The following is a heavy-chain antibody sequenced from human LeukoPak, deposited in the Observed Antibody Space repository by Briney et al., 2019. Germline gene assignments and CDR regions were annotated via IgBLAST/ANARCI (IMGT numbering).Heavy chain of an antibody. CDR2: ISRTSRYI. V-gene: IGHV3-11*06. J-gene: IGHJ6*02. CDR3: ARDQLVTSKALYYYYGMDV. Sequence: GGSLRLSCGASGFTFSDYYMGWIRQAPGKGLEWVSYISRTSRYIYYADSVKGRFTISRDNSKNTLYLQMNSLRAEDTAVYYCARDQLVTSKALYYYYGMDVWGQGTTVTVSS. D-gene: IGHD6-13*01. CDR1: GFTFSDYY.